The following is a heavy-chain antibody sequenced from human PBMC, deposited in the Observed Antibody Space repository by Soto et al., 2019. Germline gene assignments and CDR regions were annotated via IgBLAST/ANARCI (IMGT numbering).Heavy chain of an antibody. D-gene: IGHD2-15*01. CDR3: AKDEVLVEVVARDYYGMDV. Sequence: QVQLVESGGGVVQPGRSLRLSCAASGFTFSSYGMHWVRQAPGKGLEWVALILYDGKKNYYADSVKGGFTISRDNSKNTLYRQMNSRRAEDTAVYYCAKDEVLVEVVARDYYGMDVWGQGTTVTVSS. V-gene: IGHV3-30*18. J-gene: IGHJ6*02. CDR1: GFTFSSYG. CDR2: ILYDGKKN.